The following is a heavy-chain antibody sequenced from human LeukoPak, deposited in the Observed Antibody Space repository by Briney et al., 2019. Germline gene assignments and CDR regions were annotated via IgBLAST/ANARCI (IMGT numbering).Heavy chain of an antibody. CDR2: ISASGGTT. CDR1: GFTFTSSA. J-gene: IGHJ6*02. Sequence: GGSLRLSCAASGFTFTSSAMSWVRQAPGKGLEWVSVISASGGTTYYANIVKGRFTISRDKSKNTLYLQMNSLRVEDTAVYYCAKLYDSSRSYDHYYGMDVWGQGTTVTVSS. CDR3: AKLYDSSRSYDHYYGMDV. D-gene: IGHD3-22*01. V-gene: IGHV3-23*01.